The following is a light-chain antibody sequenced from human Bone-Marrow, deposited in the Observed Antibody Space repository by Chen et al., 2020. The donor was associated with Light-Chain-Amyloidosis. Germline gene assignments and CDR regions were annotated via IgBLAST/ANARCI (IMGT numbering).Light chain of an antibody. V-gene: IGLV2-14*01. CDR3: SSYTITNTLV. CDR1: SSDVGGDNH. CDR2: EVT. J-gene: IGLJ1*01. Sequence: QSALTPPSPVSGFPGPAIPHPRTGTSSDVGGDNHVSWYQQHPDKAPKLMIYEVTNRPSWVPDRFSGSKSDNTASLTISGLQTEDEADYFCSSYTITNTLVFGSGTRVTVL.